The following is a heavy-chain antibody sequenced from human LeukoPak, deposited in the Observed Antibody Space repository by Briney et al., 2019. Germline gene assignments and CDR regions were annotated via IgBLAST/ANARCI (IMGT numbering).Heavy chain of an antibody. CDR1: GYSFIDYY. Sequence: ASVKVSCKTSGYSFIDYYIHWVRQAPGQGLEWMGWISAYNGNTNYAQKLRGRVTMTTDTSTSTAYMELRSLRSDDTAVYYCARDRKITFGGVIVMDSWGQGTLVTVSS. CDR2: ISAYNGNT. D-gene: IGHD3-16*02. CDR3: ARDRKITFGGVIVMDS. V-gene: IGHV1-18*04. J-gene: IGHJ4*02.